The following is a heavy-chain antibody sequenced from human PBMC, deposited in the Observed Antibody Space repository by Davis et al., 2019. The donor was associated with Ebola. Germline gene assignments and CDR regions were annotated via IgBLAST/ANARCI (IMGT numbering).Heavy chain of an antibody. CDR3: ARAIVAGNWFDP. CDR2: MNPNSGNT. D-gene: IGHD5-12*01. CDR1: GYTFTSYG. J-gene: IGHJ5*02. Sequence: AASVKVSCKASGYTFTSYGISWVRQAPGQGLEWMGWMNPNSGNTGYAQKFQGRVTMTTDTSTSTAYMELRSLRSDDTAVYYCARAIVAGNWFDPWGQGTLVTVSS. V-gene: IGHV1-18*01.